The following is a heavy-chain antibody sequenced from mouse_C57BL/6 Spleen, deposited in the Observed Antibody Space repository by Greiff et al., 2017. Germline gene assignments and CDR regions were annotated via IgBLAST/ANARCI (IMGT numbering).Heavy chain of an antibody. J-gene: IGHJ4*01. V-gene: IGHV1-19*01. D-gene: IGHD1-1*01. Sequence: VQLKQSGPVLVKPGASVKMSCKASGYTFTDYYMNWVKQSHGKSLEWIGVINPYNGGTSYNQKFKGKATLTVDKSSSTAYMELNSLTSEDSAVYYCAISTVPPHGYAMDYWGQGTSVTVSS. CDR2: INPYNGGT. CDR1: GYTFTDYY. CDR3: AISTVPPHGYAMDY.